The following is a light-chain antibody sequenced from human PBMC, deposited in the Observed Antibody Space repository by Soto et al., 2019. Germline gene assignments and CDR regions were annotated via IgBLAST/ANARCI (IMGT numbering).Light chain of an antibody. CDR2: GAS. CDR1: QIISSTS. CDR3: QHYGTSLYT. J-gene: IGKJ2*01. V-gene: IGKV3-20*01. Sequence: DIVVTQAPGTLSLSPGERATLSCSASQIISSTSLGWYQQKPGQAPRLLIYGASSRATGIPDRFSGSGSGTDFTLTISRLEPEDFAVYYCQHYGTSLYTFGQGTKLEIK.